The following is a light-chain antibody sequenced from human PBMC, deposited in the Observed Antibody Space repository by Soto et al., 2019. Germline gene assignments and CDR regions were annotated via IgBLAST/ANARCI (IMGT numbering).Light chain of an antibody. CDR3: QQYGSSPWT. V-gene: IGKV3-20*01. CDR1: QSVGNS. Sequence: EVVFTQSPVTLSLSPVERATLSCRASQSVGNSLAWYQERPGQAPRLLIYGASSRATGIPDRFSGSGSGTDFTLTISRLEPEDFAVYYCQQYGSSPWTFGQGTKVDI. CDR2: GAS. J-gene: IGKJ1*01.